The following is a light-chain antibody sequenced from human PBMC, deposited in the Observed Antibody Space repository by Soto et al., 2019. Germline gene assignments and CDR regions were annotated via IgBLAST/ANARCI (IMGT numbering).Light chain of an antibody. CDR1: QSISSY. CDR2: AAS. Sequence: DIQMTQSPSSLSASVGDRVTITYRASQSISSYLNWYRQKPGKAPKLLIYAASSLQSGVPSRFSGSGSGTDFTLTISSLQPEDFATYYCQQSYSTPGTFGQGTKVEIK. CDR3: QQSYSTPGT. V-gene: IGKV1-39*01. J-gene: IGKJ1*01.